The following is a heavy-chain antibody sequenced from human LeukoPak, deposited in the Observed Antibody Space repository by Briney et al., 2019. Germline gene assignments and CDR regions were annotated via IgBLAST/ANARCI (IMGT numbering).Heavy chain of an antibody. Sequence: PSETLSLTCTVSGGSISSSSYYWGWIRQPAGKGLEWIGRIYASGRTNYNPSLKSRVTISVDTSKNQFSLKLSSVTAADTAVYYCAIRVSGRAFDIWGQGTMVTVSS. CDR1: GGSISSSSYY. J-gene: IGHJ3*02. CDR2: IYASGRT. D-gene: IGHD3-16*01. CDR3: AIRVSGRAFDI. V-gene: IGHV4-61*02.